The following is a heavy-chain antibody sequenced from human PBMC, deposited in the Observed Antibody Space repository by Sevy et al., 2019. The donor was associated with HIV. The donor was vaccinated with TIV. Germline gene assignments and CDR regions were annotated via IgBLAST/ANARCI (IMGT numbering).Heavy chain of an antibody. V-gene: IGHV3-21*01. Sequence: GGSLRLSCAASGFTFSSYSMNWVRQAPGKGLEWVSSISSSSSYIYYADSVKDRFTISRDNAKNSLYLQMNSLRAEDTAVYYCARDGYCTNGVCHRPGYYYGMDVWGQGTTVTVSS. CDR1: GFTFSSYS. J-gene: IGHJ6*02. D-gene: IGHD2-8*01. CDR2: ISSSSSYI. CDR3: ARDGYCTNGVCHRPGYYYGMDV.